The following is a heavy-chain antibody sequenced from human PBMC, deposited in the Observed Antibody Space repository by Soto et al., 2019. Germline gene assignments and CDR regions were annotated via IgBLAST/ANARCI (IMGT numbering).Heavy chain of an antibody. CDR2: IYYSGTT. Sequence: PSETLSLTCTFSGDSITSNSYFLAWIRQPPGKGLEWIGSIYYSGTTYYNAKNSLYLQMNSLRAEDTALYYCAKDQQQLVLGVRPGSFDPWGQGTLVTVSS. J-gene: IGHJ5*02. D-gene: IGHD6-13*01. CDR3: GSFDP. CDR1: GDSITSNSYF. V-gene: IGHV4-39*01.